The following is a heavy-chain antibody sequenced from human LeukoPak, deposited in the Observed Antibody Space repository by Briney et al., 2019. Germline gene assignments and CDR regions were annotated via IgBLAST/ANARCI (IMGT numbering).Heavy chain of an antibody. CDR3: ARTYYYDSSGYSGY. V-gene: IGHV3-48*01. CDR1: GFTFSSYG. CDR2: ISSSSSTI. J-gene: IGHJ4*02. D-gene: IGHD3-22*01. Sequence: PGGSLRLSCAASGFTFSSYGMTWVRQAPGKGLEWVSYISSSSSTIYYADSVKGRFTISRDNAKNSLYLQMNSLRAEDTAVYYCARTYYYDSSGYSGYWGQGTLVTVSS.